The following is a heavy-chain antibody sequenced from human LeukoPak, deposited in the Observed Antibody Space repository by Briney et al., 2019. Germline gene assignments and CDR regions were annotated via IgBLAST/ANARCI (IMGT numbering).Heavy chain of an antibody. V-gene: IGHV4-38-2*01. CDR1: GFTFSGYG. Sequence: GSLRLSCAASGFTFSGYGMSWVRQAPGKGLEWIGSIYYSGSTYYNPSLKSRVTISVDTSKNQFSLKLSSVTAADTAVYYCARVLRGGVIGTYDYWGQGTLVTVSP. CDR2: IYYSGST. D-gene: IGHD3-16*02. CDR3: ARVLRGGVIGTYDY. J-gene: IGHJ4*02.